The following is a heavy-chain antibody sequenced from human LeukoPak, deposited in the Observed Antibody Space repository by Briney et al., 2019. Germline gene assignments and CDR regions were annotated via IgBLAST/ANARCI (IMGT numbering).Heavy chain of an antibody. V-gene: IGHV1-18*01. Sequence: ASVKVSCKASGYTFTSYGITWVRQAPGEGLEWMGWISVYNDKTNYAQKLQGRVTMTTETSTSTAYMELRSLRSDDTAVYYCARDLRWGVDIVATMTRSNDAFDIWGQGTMVTVSS. CDR2: ISVYNDKT. CDR3: ARDLRWGVDIVATMTRSNDAFDI. D-gene: IGHD5-12*01. J-gene: IGHJ3*02. CDR1: GYTFTSYG.